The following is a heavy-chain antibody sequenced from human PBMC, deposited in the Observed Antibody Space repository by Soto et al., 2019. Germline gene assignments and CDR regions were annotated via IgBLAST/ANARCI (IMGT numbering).Heavy chain of an antibody. Sequence: GESLKISCKGSGYSFASYWISWVRQMPAEGLEWMGRIDPSDSYANYSPSFQGHVTFSADKSISTAYLQWSSLRASDTAMYYCARHKAFYYDSSGAWGQGTMVTVSS. CDR3: ARHKAFYYDSSGA. CDR1: GYSFASYW. V-gene: IGHV5-10-1*01. J-gene: IGHJ5*02. CDR2: IDPSDSYA. D-gene: IGHD3-22*01.